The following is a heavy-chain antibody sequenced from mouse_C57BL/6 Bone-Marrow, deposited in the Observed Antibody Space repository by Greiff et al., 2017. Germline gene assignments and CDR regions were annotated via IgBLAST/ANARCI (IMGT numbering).Heavy chain of an antibody. CDR3: ARVYDYDYWYFDG. D-gene: IGHD2-4*01. CDR2: IDPSDSYT. V-gene: IGHV1-69*01. Sequence: QVQLQQPGAELVMPGASVKLSCKASGYTFTSYWIPWVKQRPGQGLEWIGEIDPSDSYTNYNQKFKGQSTLTVDKSTSTAYMQLSSLTSEDSSVYYCARVYDYDYWYFDGWGKGTTVTVSS. J-gene: IGHJ1*03. CDR1: GYTFTSYW.